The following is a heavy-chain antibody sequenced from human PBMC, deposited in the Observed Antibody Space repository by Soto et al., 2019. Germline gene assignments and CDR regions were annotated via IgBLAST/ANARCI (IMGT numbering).Heavy chain of an antibody. CDR3: ARGGDGDNSGAVY. Sequence: QVQLVQSGAEVKEPGSSVKVSCKASGGGNLRDYRTTWVRRAPGQGLEWMGGIIPKLGSANYAQNFQGRVTVTADESTNTVYMELRSLRSDDTAVYYCARGGDGDNSGAVYWGQGTPVTVSS. J-gene: IGHJ4*02. D-gene: IGHD2-21*01. V-gene: IGHV1-69*01. CDR2: IIPKLGSA. CDR1: GGGNLRDYR.